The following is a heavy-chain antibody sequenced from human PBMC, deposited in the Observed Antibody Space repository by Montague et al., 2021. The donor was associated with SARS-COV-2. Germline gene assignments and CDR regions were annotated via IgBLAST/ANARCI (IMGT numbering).Heavy chain of an antibody. CDR2: LYYSGSS. Sequence: TLSLTCSVSGGFISSANYYWSWIRQHPALGLVFLGYLYYSGSSFYNPSLKSRLTISVDTSKNRFSLRLSSVTAADTAIYFCASQSGSYYNYFDLWGQGTLVTVSS. D-gene: IGHD1-26*01. CDR1: GGFISSANYY. J-gene: IGHJ4*02. CDR3: ASQSGSYYNYFDL. V-gene: IGHV4-31*03.